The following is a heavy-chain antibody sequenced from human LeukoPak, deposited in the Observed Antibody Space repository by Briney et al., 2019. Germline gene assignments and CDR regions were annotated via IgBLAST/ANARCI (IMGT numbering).Heavy chain of an antibody. CDR2: INHSGST. D-gene: IGHD3-16*01. CDR3: ARDRGNYFDY. Sequence: SETLSLTCAVYGGSFSGYYWSWIRQPPGKGLEWIGEINHSGSTNYNPSLKSRVTMSVDTSKNQFSLKLSSVTAADTAVYYCARDRGNYFDYWGQGTLVTVSS. J-gene: IGHJ4*02. CDR1: GGSFSGYY. V-gene: IGHV4-34*01.